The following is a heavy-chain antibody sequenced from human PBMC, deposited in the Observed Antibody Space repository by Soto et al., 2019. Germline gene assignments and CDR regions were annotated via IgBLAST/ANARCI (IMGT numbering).Heavy chain of an antibody. CDR2: ISYDASNK. CDR1: GFPFSTST. D-gene: IGHD3-22*01. CDR3: AREDRDGYNHFYYYGLDV. V-gene: IGHV3-30*03. Sequence: QVQLVQSGGGVVQPGRSLRLSCAASGFPFSTSTMHWVRQAPGKGLEWVALISYDASNKYYADSVKGRFTISRDNSENTLYVQMNSLRAEDTAVYDCAREDRDGYNHFYYYGLDVWGQGTTVTVSS. J-gene: IGHJ6*02.